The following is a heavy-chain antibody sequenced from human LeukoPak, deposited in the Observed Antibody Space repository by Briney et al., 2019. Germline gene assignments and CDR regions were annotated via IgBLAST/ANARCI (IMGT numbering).Heavy chain of an antibody. J-gene: IGHJ4*02. CDR2: INWNSDII. D-gene: IGHD6-19*01. CDR1: GFTFEDYA. Sequence: GRSLRLSCAASGFTFEDYAMHWVRQAPGKGLEWVSGINWNSDIIDYADSVKGRFTISRDNAKNSLYLQMNSLRPEDTALHYCAKDSAVAGRHFDSWGQGTLVTVSS. CDR3: AKDSAVAGRHFDS. V-gene: IGHV3-9*01.